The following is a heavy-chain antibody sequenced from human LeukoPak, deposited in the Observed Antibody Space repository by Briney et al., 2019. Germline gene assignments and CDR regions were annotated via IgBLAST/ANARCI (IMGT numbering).Heavy chain of an antibody. Sequence: GGSLRLSCAASGFIFNSYWMSWVRQAPGKGLERVANIKQDGREKSYVDSVKGRFTISRDNAKNSLYLQMNSLRAEDTAVYYCARDRSSPSYYYYYYMDVWGKGTTVTVSS. CDR3: ARDRSSPSYYYYYYMDV. CDR1: GFIFNSYW. J-gene: IGHJ6*03. V-gene: IGHV3-7*01. CDR2: IKQDGREK. D-gene: IGHD3-10*01.